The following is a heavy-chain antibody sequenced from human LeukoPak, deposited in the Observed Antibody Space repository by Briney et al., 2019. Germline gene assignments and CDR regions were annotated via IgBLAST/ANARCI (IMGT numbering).Heavy chain of an antibody. CDR2: INHSGST. J-gene: IGHJ6*03. Sequence: ETLSLTRAVYGGSFSDYYWSWIRQPPGKGLEWIGDINHSGSTNYNPSLKSRVTISVDTSKAQFSLSLSSVTAADTAVYYCARDRGDYYYYYMDVWGKGTTVTVSS. V-gene: IGHV4-34*01. CDR1: GGSFSDYY. CDR3: ARDRGDYYYYYMDV.